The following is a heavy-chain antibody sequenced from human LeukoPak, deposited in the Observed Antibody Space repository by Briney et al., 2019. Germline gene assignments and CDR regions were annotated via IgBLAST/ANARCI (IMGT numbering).Heavy chain of an antibody. Sequence: GGSLRLSCAASGFTFSSYGMHWVRQAPGKGLEWVAVISYDGSNKYYADSAKGRFTISRDNSKNTLYLQMNSLRAEDTAVYYCARGSQYCSSTSCYNYYGMDVWGQGTTVTVSS. CDR3: ARGSQYCSSTSCYNYYGMDV. CDR1: GFTFSSYG. CDR2: ISYDGSNK. V-gene: IGHV3-30*03. D-gene: IGHD2-2*02. J-gene: IGHJ6*02.